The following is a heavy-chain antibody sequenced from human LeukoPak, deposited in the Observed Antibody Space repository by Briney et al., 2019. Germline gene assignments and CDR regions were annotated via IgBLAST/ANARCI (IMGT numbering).Heavy chain of an antibody. V-gene: IGHV4-59*01. CDR2: IYYSGST. Sequence: SETLSLTCTVSGGSISSYYWSWIRQPPGKGLEWIGYIYYSGSTNYNPSHKSRVTISVDTSKNQFSLKLSSVTAADTAVYYCARVGAVAGTRWFDPWGQGTLVTVSS. J-gene: IGHJ5*02. D-gene: IGHD6-19*01. CDR3: ARVGAVAGTRWFDP. CDR1: GGSISSYY.